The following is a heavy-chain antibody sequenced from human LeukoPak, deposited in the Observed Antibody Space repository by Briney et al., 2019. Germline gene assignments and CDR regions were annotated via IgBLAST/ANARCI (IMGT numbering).Heavy chain of an antibody. V-gene: IGHV4-34*01. Sequence: SETLSLTCAVYGGSFSGYYWSWIRQPPGKGLEWIGEINHSGSTNYNPSLKSRVTISVDTSKNQFSLKLSSVTAADTAVYYCATIVAARPRSMDVWGKGTTVTVSS. CDR3: ATIVAARPRSMDV. CDR1: GGSFSGYY. CDR2: INHSGST. D-gene: IGHD6-6*01. J-gene: IGHJ6*03.